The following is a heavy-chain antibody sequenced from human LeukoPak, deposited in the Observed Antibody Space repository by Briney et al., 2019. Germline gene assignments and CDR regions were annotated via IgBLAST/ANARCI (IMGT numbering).Heavy chain of an antibody. D-gene: IGHD2-21*02. J-gene: IGHJ3*02. CDR3: AREDAEIIVVVTASNAFDI. Sequence: ASVEVSCKASGYTFTSYYMHWVRQAPGQGLEWMGIINPSGGSTSYAQKFQGRVTMTRDTSTSTVYMELSSLRSEDTAVYYCAREDAEIIVVVTASNAFDIWGQGTMVTVSS. V-gene: IGHV1-46*01. CDR2: INPSGGST. CDR1: GYTFTSYY.